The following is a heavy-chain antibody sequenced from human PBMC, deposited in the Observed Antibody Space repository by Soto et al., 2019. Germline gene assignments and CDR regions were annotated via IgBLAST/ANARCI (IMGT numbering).Heavy chain of an antibody. CDR1: GGTFSSYA. V-gene: IGHV1-69*06. D-gene: IGHD3-16*01. CDR3: AGVGGPSGSSNFDI. J-gene: IGHJ3*02. Sequence: SVKVSCKASGGTFSSYAISWVRQAPGQGLEWMGGIIPIFGTANYAQKFQGRVTITADKSTSTAYMELSSLRSEDTAVYYCAGVGGPSGSSNFDIWGKGTMVTV. CDR2: IIPIFGTA.